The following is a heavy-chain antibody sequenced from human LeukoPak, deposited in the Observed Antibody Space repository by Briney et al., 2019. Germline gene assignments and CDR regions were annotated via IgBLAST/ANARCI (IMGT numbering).Heavy chain of an antibody. CDR3: ARLDCLSNECYNY. Sequence: WETLSLTCSVSGNSITSDFWSWIRQSPGKGLEWIGYNKYRGKSEYDTSPKSRVTISVDRSTKRVSLKMRSVTAADTAVYYCARLDCLSNECYNYWAVGALVTVSS. CDR2: NKYRGKS. CDR1: GNSITSDF. J-gene: IGHJ4*02. V-gene: IGHV4-59*08. D-gene: IGHD2/OR15-2a*01.